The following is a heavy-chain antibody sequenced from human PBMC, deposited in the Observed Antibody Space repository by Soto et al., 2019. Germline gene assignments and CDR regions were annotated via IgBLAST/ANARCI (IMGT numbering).Heavy chain of an antibody. J-gene: IGHJ6*02. D-gene: IGHD3-16*01. CDR3: ASLGRHG. V-gene: IGHV3-7*01. Sequence: EVQLAESGGGLVQPGGSLRLSCAASGFTFSDSWMDWVRQAPGKGPEWVANIKHDGSEKNYVVSVKGRFTISRDNAKNSLYLQMNSLRAEDTAVYYCASLGRHGWGQGTTVTVSS. CDR1: GFTFSDSW. CDR2: IKHDGSEK.